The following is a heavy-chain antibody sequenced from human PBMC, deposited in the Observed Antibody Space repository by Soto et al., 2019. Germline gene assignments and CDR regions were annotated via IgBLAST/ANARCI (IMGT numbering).Heavy chain of an antibody. J-gene: IGHJ5*02. Sequence: PGGSLRLSCAASGFSFSSYEMTWVRQAPGKGLEWVSCISTSGSTIYYADSVKGRFTISRDNGQNSLFLQMNSLRAEDTAVYYCARDGVVRGFDPWGQGTLVTVSS. D-gene: IGHD2-8*02. V-gene: IGHV3-48*03. CDR3: ARDGVVRGFDP. CDR2: ISTSGSTI. CDR1: GFSFSSYE.